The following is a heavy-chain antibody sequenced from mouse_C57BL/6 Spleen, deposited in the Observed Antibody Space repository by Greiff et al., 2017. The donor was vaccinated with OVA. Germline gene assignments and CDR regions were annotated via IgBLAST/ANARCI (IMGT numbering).Heavy chain of an antibody. CDR2: IYPGDGDT. CDR1: GYAFSSYW. CDR3: ARSDYSNGVWFAY. V-gene: IGHV1-80*01. J-gene: IGHJ3*01. D-gene: IGHD2-5*01. Sequence: VKLMESGAELVKPGASVKISCKASGYAFSSYWMNWVKQRPGKGLEWIGQIYPGDGDTNYNGKFKGKATLTADKSSSTAYMQLSSLTSEDSAVYFCARSDYSNGVWFAYWGQGTLVTVSA.